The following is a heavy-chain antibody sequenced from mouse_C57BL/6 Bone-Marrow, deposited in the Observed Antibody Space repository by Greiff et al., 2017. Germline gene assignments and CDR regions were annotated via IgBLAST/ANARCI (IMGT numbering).Heavy chain of an antibody. CDR1: GFSFNTYA. Sequence: GGGLVQPKGSLKLSCAASGFSFNTYAMNWVRQAPGKGLEWVARIRSKSNNYATYYADSVKDRFTISRDDSESMLYLQMNNLKTEDTAMYYCVRQISAYWGQGTLVTVSA. J-gene: IGHJ3*01. CDR2: IRSKSNNYAT. V-gene: IGHV10-1*01. CDR3: VRQISAY.